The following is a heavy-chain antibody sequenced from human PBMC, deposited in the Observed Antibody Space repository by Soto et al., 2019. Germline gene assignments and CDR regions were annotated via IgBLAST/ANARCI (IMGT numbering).Heavy chain of an antibody. V-gene: IGHV3-7*01. Sequence: EVQLVESGGGLVQPGGSLRLSCAASGFTFSSYWMSWVRQAPGKGLEWVANIKQDGSEKYYVDSVKGRFTISRDNAKNSLYLQMNSLRAEDTAVYYCARDRDYYGSGSYGLDYWGQGTLVTVSS. D-gene: IGHD3-10*01. J-gene: IGHJ4*02. CDR2: IKQDGSEK. CDR3: ARDRDYYGSGSYGLDY. CDR1: GFTFSSYW.